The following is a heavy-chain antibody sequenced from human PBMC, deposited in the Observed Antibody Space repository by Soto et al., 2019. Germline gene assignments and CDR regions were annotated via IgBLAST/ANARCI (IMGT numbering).Heavy chain of an antibody. CDR2: INQDGGGT. Sequence: EVQLVESGGGLVQPGGSLRLSCVASGFTFITSFMGWVRQAPGKGLEWVANINQDGGGTYYVDSVEGRFTISRDNAKDSLYLQMNSLRCEDTAVYYCARYFRGSGRYFFYYWGQGTLVTVSS. J-gene: IGHJ4*02. CDR3: ARYFRGSGRYFFYY. CDR1: GFTFITSF. D-gene: IGHD6-19*01. V-gene: IGHV3-7*03.